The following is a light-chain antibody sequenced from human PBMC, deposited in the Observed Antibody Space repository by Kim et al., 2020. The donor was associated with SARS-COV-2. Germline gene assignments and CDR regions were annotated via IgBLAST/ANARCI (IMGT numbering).Light chain of an antibody. CDR1: QSISRNY. V-gene: IGKV3-20*01. J-gene: IGKJ2*01. Sequence: PGDRVTLSCRTSQSISRNYLAWYQQKPGQPPRLLIYATSERATGIPDRFSGSGSGTDFTLTISRLEPEDFAVYFCQQYDNSPFTFGQGTKVDIK. CDR3: QQYDNSPFT. CDR2: ATS.